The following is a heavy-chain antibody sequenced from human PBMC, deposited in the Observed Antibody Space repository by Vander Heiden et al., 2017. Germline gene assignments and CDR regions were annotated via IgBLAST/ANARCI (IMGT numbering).Heavy chain of an antibody. V-gene: IGHV3-23*01. Sequence: VQLLESGGGLVQPGGSLRLSCAASGFTFSSYAMSWVRQAPGKGLEWVSAISGSGGSTYYADSVKGRFTISRDNSKNTLYLQMNSLRAEDTAVYYCAKDLGLAAAGTGDAFDIWGQGTMVTVSS. CDR3: AKDLGLAAAGTGDAFDI. CDR1: GFTFSSYA. D-gene: IGHD6-13*01. J-gene: IGHJ3*02. CDR2: ISGSGGST.